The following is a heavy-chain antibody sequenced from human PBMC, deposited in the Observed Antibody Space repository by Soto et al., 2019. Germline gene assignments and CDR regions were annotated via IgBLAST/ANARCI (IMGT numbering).Heavy chain of an antibody. D-gene: IGHD6-6*01. V-gene: IGHV4-4*02. CDR3: ARGSSIAGLYYGMDV. CDR2: NYYSGIT. Sequence: SETLSLTCAVSGGSINSSNWWSWVRQPPGKGLEWIGYNYYSGITYYNPSLKSRVTISLDTSKNQFSLKLSSVTAADTAVYYCARGSSIAGLYYGMDVWGQGTTVTVSS. J-gene: IGHJ6*02. CDR1: GGSINSSNW.